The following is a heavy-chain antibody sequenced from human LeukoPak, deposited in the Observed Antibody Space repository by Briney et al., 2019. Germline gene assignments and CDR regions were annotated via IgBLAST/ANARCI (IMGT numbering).Heavy chain of an antibody. Sequence: SETLSLTCTVSGGSISSYYWSWNRQPAGKGLEWIGRIYTSGSTNYNPSLKSRVTMSVDTSKNQFSLKLSSVTAADTAVYYCARDLYYYDSSGYPVIDYCGQGTLVTVSS. V-gene: IGHV4-4*07. D-gene: IGHD3-22*01. CDR1: GGSISSYY. J-gene: IGHJ4*02. CDR3: ARDLYYYDSSGYPVIDY. CDR2: IYTSGST.